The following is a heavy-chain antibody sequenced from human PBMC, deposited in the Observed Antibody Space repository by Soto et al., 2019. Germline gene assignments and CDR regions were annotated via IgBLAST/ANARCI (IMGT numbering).Heavy chain of an antibody. CDR1: GYIFVNYG. V-gene: IGHV1-18*01. CDR2: ISPYTGNT. CDR3: VMVDNYVTPTPQDV. D-gene: IGHD3-16*01. Sequence: QVQLVQSGDEVKKPGASVKVSCKASGYIFVNYGIAWVRQAPRQGLEWMGWISPYTGNTHSASKVQGRLTMTTDTXXSTAYMGLGCLTSDATAVYYCVMVDNYVTPTPQDVWGQGTTVTVSS. J-gene: IGHJ6*02.